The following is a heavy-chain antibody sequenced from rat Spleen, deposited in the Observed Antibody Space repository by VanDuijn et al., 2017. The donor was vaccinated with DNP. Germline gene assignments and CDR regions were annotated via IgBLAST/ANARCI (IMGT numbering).Heavy chain of an antibody. J-gene: IGHJ4*01. CDR2: ISTGGGNT. D-gene: IGHD1-5*01. V-gene: IGHV5S11*01. CDR1: GFTFSDHN. CDR3: ARHGEVPSRYAMDA. Sequence: EVELVESGGGLVQPGRSLKLSCAASGFTFSDHNMAWVRQAPAKGLEWVASISTGGGNTYYRDSVTGRFTISRDNAKSTLFLQMDSLRSEETATYYCARHGEVPSRYAMDAWGQGTAVTVSS.